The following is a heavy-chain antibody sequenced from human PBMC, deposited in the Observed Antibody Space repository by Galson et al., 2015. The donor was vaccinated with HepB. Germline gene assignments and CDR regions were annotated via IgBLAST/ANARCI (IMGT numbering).Heavy chain of an antibody. J-gene: IGHJ6*02. CDR1: GFSFTSYW. Sequence: QSGAEVKKPGESLKISCKGSGFSFTSYWIGWVRQMPGKGLEWMGIIYPGDSDTRYSPSFQDQVTITADKSISTAYVQWISLKASDTAMYYCARLGGYSSNWQRLDYYYYGMDVWGQGTTVTVSS. CDR3: ARLGGYSSNWQRLDYYYYGMDV. V-gene: IGHV5-51*01. CDR2: IYPGDSDT. D-gene: IGHD6-13*01.